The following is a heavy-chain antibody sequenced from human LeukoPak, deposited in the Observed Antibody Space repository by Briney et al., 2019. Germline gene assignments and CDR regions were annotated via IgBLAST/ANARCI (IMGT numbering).Heavy chain of an antibody. Sequence: GGSLRLSCAASGFTFSRSGMHWVRQAPGKGLEWVAVISSDGSNKYYADSVKGRFTISRDNSKNTLYLQMNSLRAEDTAVYYCAKEGEMATSYDYWGQGILVTVSS. CDR2: ISSDGSNK. V-gene: IGHV3-30*18. CDR1: GFTFSRSG. J-gene: IGHJ4*02. CDR3: AKEGEMATSYDY. D-gene: IGHD5-24*01.